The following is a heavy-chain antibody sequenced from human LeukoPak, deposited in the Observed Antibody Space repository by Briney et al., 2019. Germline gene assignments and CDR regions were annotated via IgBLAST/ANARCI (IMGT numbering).Heavy chain of an antibody. V-gene: IGHV3-33*01. J-gene: IGHJ4*02. D-gene: IGHD3-22*01. CDR2: IWYDGGNK. CDR1: GFTFSSYG. CDR3: ARFRAGRTSHYYDSSGLYYFDY. Sequence: PGGSLRLSCAASGFTFSSYGMHWVRQAPGKGLEWVAVIWYDGGNKYYADSVKGRFTISRDNSKNTLYLQMNSLRAEDTAVYYCARFRAGRTSHYYDSSGLYYFDYWGQGTLVTVSS.